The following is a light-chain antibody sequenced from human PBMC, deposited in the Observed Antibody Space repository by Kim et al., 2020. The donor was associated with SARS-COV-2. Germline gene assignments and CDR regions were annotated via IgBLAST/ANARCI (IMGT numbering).Light chain of an antibody. Sequence: SLGERATLSCRAGQSVSDNLAWYQQKPGQAPRLLIDGASTRATGIPARFSGSGSGTEFTLTISSLQSEDSAVYYCQQYDDWPPWTFGQGTKVDIK. CDR1: QSVSDN. V-gene: IGKV3-15*01. CDR3: QQYDDWPPWT. CDR2: GAS. J-gene: IGKJ1*01.